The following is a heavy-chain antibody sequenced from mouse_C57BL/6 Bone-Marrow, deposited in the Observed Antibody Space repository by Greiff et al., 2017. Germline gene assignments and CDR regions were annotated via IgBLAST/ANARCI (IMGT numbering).Heavy chain of an antibody. J-gene: IGHJ3*01. Sequence: VQLQQPGAELVKPGASVKLSCKASGYTFTSYWMHWVKQRPGRGLEWIGRIDPNSGGTMYNEMFKSKAKLTVDQPSSTAYMQLSSLTSEDSAVYYCARRGTVVATPFAYWGQGTLVTVSA. V-gene: IGHV1-72*01. CDR1: GYTFTSYW. CDR2: IDPNSGGT. CDR3: ARRGTVVATPFAY. D-gene: IGHD1-1*01.